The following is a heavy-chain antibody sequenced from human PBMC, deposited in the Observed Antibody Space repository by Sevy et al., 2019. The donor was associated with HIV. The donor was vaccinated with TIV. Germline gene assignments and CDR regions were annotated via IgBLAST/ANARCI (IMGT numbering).Heavy chain of an antibody. CDR1: GFTFSSYW. D-gene: IGHD5-12*01. V-gene: IGHV3-74*01. CDR2: INSDGSST. Sequence: GGSLRLSCAASGFTFSSYWMHWVRQAPGKGLVWVSRINSDGSSTSYADSVKGRFTISRDNAKNTLYLQMNSLRAEDTAVYYCASSSRDGYNSFDYWGQGTLVTVSS. CDR3: ASSSRDGYNSFDY. J-gene: IGHJ4*02.